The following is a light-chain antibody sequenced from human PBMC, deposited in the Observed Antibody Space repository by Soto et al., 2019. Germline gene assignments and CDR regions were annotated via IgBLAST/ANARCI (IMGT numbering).Light chain of an antibody. CDR1: SSNIGAGYD. J-gene: IGLJ1*01. CDR2: GNS. CDR3: QSYDSSLSGYV. Sequence: QSVLTQPPSVSGAPGQRVTISCTGSSSNIGAGYDVHWYQQLPGTAPKLLIYGNSNRPSGVPDRFSVSKSGTSASLAINGLQAEDEADYCCQSYDSSLSGYVFGTGTKLTVL. V-gene: IGLV1-40*01.